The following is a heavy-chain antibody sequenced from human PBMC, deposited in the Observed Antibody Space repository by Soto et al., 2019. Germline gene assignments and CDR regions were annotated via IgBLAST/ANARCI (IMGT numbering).Heavy chain of an antibody. J-gene: IGHJ6*02. Sequence: PGESLKISCKGSGYSFTSYWISWVRQMPGKGLEWMGRIDPSDSYTNYSPSFQGHVTISADKSISTAYLQWSSLKASDTAMYYCARQFIVVVTAAIPPGMDVWGQGTTVTVSS. CDR3: ARQFIVVVTAAIPPGMDV. V-gene: IGHV5-10-1*01. CDR2: IDPSDSYT. D-gene: IGHD2-2*02. CDR1: GYSFTSYW.